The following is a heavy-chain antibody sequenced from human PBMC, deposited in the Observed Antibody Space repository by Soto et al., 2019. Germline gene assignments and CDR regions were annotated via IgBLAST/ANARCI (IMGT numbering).Heavy chain of an antibody. Sequence: WGSKIGPCGAPVFTVASRYMSRVRQAQGKGLEWVANINEDGSERYYVDSVKGRFTVSRDNAKNSLYLQMNSLRAEDTAIYYCAKWGGGGSDYWGQGSLVTVSS. CDR3: AKWGGGGSDY. CDR1: VFTVASRY. J-gene: IGHJ4*02. V-gene: IGHV3-7*01. CDR2: INEDGSER. D-gene: IGHD1-26*01.